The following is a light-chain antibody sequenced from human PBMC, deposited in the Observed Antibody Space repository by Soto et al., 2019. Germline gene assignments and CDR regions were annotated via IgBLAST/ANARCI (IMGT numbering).Light chain of an antibody. CDR2: GAS. J-gene: IGKJ3*01. CDR1: QSINRH. CDR3: QQYNNWHPVT. V-gene: IGKV3-15*01. Sequence: EILLTQSPCTLSLSPGERATLSCTAGQSINRHLAWYRQKPGQAPRLLIYGASTRATGIPARFSGSGSGTEFTLTISSLQYEDFAVYYCQQYNNWHPVTFGPGTKVDIK.